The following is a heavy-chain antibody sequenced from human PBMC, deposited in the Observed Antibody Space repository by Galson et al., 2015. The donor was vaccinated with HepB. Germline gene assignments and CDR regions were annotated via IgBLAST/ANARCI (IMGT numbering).Heavy chain of an antibody. D-gene: IGHD6-19*01. CDR1: GYTFTSYA. CDR2: INTNTGNP. CDR3: ARAAVAGVHSHGLLNY. V-gene: IGHV7-4-1*02. Sequence: SVKVSCKASGYTFTSYAMNWVRQAPGQGLEWMGWINTNTGNPTYAQGFTGRFVFSLDTSVSTAYLQISSLKAEDTAVYYCARAAVAGVHSHGLLNYWGQGTLVTVSS. J-gene: IGHJ4*02.